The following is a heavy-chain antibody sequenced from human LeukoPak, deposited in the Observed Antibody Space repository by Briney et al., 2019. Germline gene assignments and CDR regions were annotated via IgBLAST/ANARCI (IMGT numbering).Heavy chain of an antibody. J-gene: IGHJ6*02. Sequence: GGSLRLSCAASGFTFSSYSMNWVRQAPGKGLEWVSYISSSGSTIYYADSVKGRFTISRDNAKNSLYLQMNSLRAEDTAVYYCARDYIVVVSYYYYYGMDVWGQGTTVTVSS. D-gene: IGHD2-15*01. CDR2: ISSSGSTI. CDR1: GFTFSSYS. V-gene: IGHV3-48*04. CDR3: ARDYIVVVSYYYYYGMDV.